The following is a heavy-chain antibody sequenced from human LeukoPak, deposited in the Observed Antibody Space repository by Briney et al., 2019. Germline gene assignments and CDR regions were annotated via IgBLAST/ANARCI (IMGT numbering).Heavy chain of an antibody. J-gene: IGHJ5*02. Sequence: PSETLSLTCTVSGYSVSSGYYWGWIRQPPGKGLEWIGSMYHSGDTYYNPSLKSRVTISVDTSKNQLSLKLSSVTAADTAVYYCARSNAHLSTSWYGTWFDPWGEGTLVTVSS. CDR2: MYHSGDT. V-gene: IGHV4-38-2*02. CDR1: GYSVSSGYY. D-gene: IGHD2-2*01. CDR3: ARSNAHLSTSWYGTWFDP.